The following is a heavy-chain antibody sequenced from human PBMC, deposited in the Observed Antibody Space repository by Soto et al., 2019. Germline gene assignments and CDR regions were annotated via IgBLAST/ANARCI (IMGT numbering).Heavy chain of an antibody. V-gene: IGHV1-69*01. CDR1: GGTFSSYA. D-gene: IGHD3-10*01. J-gene: IGHJ5*02. Sequence: QVPLVQSGAEVKKPGSSVTVSCKASGGTFSSYAIHWVRQAPGQVLEWMGGIIPMYGPAKYAQRFQGRGTITADESTTPVYMELTSLTSQDTAVYYCARVTSMVRGVIDNWFDPWGHGTLVTVSS. CDR2: IIPMYGPA. CDR3: ARVTSMVRGVIDNWFDP.